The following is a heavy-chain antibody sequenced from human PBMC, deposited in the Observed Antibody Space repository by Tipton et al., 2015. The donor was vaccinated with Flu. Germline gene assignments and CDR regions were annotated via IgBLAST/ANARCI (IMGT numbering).Heavy chain of an antibody. D-gene: IGHD6-13*01. J-gene: IGHJ4*02. CDR3: ARFIAAAADY. CDR1: GGSISSYY. V-gene: IGHV4-59*01. CDR2: IYYSGST. Sequence: TLSLTCTVSGGSISSYYWSWIRQPSGKGLEWIGYIYYSGSTNYNPSLKSRVTISVDTSKNQFSLKLSSVTAADTAVYYCARFIAAAADYWGQGTLVTVSS.